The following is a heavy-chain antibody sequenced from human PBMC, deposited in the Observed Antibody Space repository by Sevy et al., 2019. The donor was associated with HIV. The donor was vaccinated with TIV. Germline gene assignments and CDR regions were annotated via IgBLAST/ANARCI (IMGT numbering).Heavy chain of an antibody. Sequence: LSLTCAASGFTFSSYAMSWVRQAPGKGLEWVSAISGSGGSTYYADSVKGRFIISRDNSKNTLYLQMNSLRAEDTAVYYCAKDESGFGEFYFDYWGQGTLVTVSS. J-gene: IGHJ4*02. CDR2: ISGSGGST. V-gene: IGHV3-23*01. D-gene: IGHD3-10*01. CDR3: AKDESGFGEFYFDY. CDR1: GFTFSSYA.